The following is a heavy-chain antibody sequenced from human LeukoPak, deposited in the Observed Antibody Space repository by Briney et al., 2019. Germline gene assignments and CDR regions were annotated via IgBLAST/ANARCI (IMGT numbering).Heavy chain of an antibody. D-gene: IGHD2-21*01. Sequence: SETLSLTCAVYGGSFSGYYWSWIRQPPGKGLEWIGEINHSGSTNYNPSLKSRVTISVDTSKNQFSLKLSSVTAADTAVYYCANWANCGGDCYKDYWGQRTLVTVSS. V-gene: IGHV4-34*01. CDR1: GGSFSGYY. CDR2: INHSGST. J-gene: IGHJ4*02. CDR3: ANWANCGGDCYKDY.